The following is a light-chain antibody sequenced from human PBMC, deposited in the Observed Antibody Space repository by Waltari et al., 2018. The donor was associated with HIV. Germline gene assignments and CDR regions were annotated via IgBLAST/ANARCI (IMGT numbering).Light chain of an antibody. CDR1: GNGVHTYQL. Sequence: QSALTQPASVSGSPGQSITISCTGIGNGVHTYQLVSWYQQQPDKAPQLIIYDDDTRPSGVSYRFSGSKSGNTASLTMSGLQAEDEAYYYCSSYRNNYVLVFGGGTKLTVL. J-gene: IGLJ3*02. CDR3: SSYRNNYVLV. CDR2: DDD. V-gene: IGLV2-14*02.